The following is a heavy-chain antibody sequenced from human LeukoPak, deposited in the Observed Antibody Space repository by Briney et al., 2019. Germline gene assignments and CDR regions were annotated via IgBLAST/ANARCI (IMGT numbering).Heavy chain of an antibody. CDR3: APFQYSSRTFDY. D-gene: IGHD6-13*01. J-gene: IGHJ4*02. CDR2: IRYDGSNK. CDR1: GFTFSSYG. Sequence: GGSLRLSCAASGFTFSSYGMHWVRQAPGKGLEWVAFIRYDGSNKYYADSVKGRFTISRDNSKTTLYLQMNSLRAEDTAVYYCAPFQYSSRTFDYWGQGTLVTVSS. V-gene: IGHV3-30*02.